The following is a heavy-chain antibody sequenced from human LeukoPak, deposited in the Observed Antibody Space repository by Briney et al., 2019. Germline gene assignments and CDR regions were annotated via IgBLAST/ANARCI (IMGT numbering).Heavy chain of an antibody. CDR1: RGSIGTYY. J-gene: IGHJ4*02. CDR3: ARDSGRRGYPEYSFDY. CDR2: IYTSGST. Sequence: PSETLSLTCTVSRGSIGTYYWSWIRQPAGKGLDWIGRIYTSGSTKKNPSLSSRVTISIDASKNQFSLRLSSLTAAGTAIYYCARDSGRRGYPEYSFDYWGQGTPVIVSS. D-gene: IGHD3-10*01. V-gene: IGHV4-4*07.